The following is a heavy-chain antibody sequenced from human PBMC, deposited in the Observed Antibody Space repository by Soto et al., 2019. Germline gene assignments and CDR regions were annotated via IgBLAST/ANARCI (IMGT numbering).Heavy chain of an antibody. CDR3: AAGVTGYSGSPYS. CDR2: IVVGSGNT. J-gene: IGHJ4*02. Sequence: SVKVSCKASGFTFTSSAVQWVRQARGQRLEWIGWIVVGSGNTNYAQKFQERVTITRDMSTSTAYMELSSLRSEDTAVYYCAAGVTGYSGSPYSWGQGTLVTVSS. V-gene: IGHV1-58*01. CDR1: GFTFTSSA. D-gene: IGHD5-12*01.